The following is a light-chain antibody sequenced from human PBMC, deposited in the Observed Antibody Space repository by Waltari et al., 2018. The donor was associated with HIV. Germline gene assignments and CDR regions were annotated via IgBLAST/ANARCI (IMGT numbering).Light chain of an antibody. CDR3: SSYTSSTTYV. J-gene: IGLJ1*01. CDR1: SNDVVSSNY. Sequence: QSALTQPASVSGSPGQSITISCTGTSNDVVSSNYVSWHQQHPGEAPKLIIHDVSDRPSGISNRFSGSKSGNTASLTISGLQTEDEADYYCSSYTSSTTYVFGTGTRVTVL. CDR2: DVS. V-gene: IGLV2-14*03.